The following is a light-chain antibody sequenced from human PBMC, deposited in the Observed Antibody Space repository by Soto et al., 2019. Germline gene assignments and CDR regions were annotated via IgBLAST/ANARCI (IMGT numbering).Light chain of an antibody. CDR2: GAS. Sequence: EIVLTQSPGTLSLSPGESGTLSCRASQRVSNIYLAWYQQKPGQPPRHLSDGASSRATAIPDRCSGSGSATDFTLTISRREPEDVAVYYYQQHGSSPWTFGQGTKVDI. CDR1: QRVSNIY. CDR3: QQHGSSPWT. J-gene: IGKJ1*01. V-gene: IGKV3-20*01.